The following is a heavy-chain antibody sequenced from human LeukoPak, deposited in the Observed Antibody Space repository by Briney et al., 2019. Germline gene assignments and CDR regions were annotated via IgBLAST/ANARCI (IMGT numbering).Heavy chain of an antibody. Sequence: PGGSLRLSCAVSGFTFSDYYMSWIRQAPGKGLEWVSYISSSGSTIYYADPVKGRFTISRDNDKNSLYLQMNSLRAEDTAVYYCAREYYGSGISRYMDVWGKGTTVTVSS. CDR2: ISSSGSTI. D-gene: IGHD3-10*01. CDR3: AREYYGSGISRYMDV. CDR1: GFTFSDYY. V-gene: IGHV3-11*04. J-gene: IGHJ6*03.